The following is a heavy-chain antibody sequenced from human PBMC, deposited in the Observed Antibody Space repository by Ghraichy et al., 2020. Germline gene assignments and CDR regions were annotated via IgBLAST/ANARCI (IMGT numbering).Heavy chain of an antibody. J-gene: IGHJ5*02. D-gene: IGHD1-7*01. V-gene: IGHV4-4*07. Sequence: PETLSLTCTVSGGSIDNYCWTWIRQSAGKGLEYIGRVHTGGITRYNPSLESRVTMSLDTSKNQFSLRLTSVTAADTAIYYCARGLDSRVDWNFFDHWGQGTLVTVSS. CDR1: GGSIDNYC. CDR2: VHTGGIT. CDR3: ARGLDSRVDWNFFDH.